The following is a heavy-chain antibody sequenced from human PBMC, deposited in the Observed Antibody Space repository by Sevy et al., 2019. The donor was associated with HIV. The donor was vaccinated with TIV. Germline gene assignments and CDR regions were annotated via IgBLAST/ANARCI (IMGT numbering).Heavy chain of an antibody. CDR3: ARCSRWYRWSAKMSKLNWFDP. D-gene: IGHD2-8*02. J-gene: IGHJ5*02. CDR2: ISYDGSNK. V-gene: IGHV3-30*01. CDR1: GFTFSSYA. Sequence: GGYLRLSCAASGFTFSSYAMHWVRQAPGKGLEWVAVISYDGSNKYYADSVKGRFTLSRDNSKNTLYLQMNSLRAEDTAVYYCARCSRWYRWSAKMSKLNWFDPWGQGTLVTVSS.